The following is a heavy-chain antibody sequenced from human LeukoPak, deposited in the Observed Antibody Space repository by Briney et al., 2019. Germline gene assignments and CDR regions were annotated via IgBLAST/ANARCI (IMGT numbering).Heavy chain of an antibody. CDR1: GFTFSSYS. J-gene: IGHJ5*02. D-gene: IGHD6-13*01. Sequence: PGGSLRLSCAASGFTFSSYSMNWVRQAPGKGLEWVSSISSSSSYIYYADSVKGRFTISRDNAKNPLYLQMNSLRADDTAVYYCARDLFSIPASGPGGWFDPWGQGTLVTVSS. CDR2: ISSSSSYI. V-gene: IGHV3-21*01. CDR3: ARDLFSIPASGPGGWFDP.